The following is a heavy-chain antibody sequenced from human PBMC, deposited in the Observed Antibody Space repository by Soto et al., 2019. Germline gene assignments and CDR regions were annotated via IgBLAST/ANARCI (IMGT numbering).Heavy chain of an antibody. V-gene: IGHV4-39*01. D-gene: IGHD6-19*01. CDR1: GGSISSSSYY. J-gene: IGHJ4*02. CDR3: ASHSLIPLRVAGTFDF. Sequence: QLQLQESGPGLVKPSETLSLTCTVSGGSISSSSYYWGWIRQPPGKGLEWIGSIYYSGSTYYHPSLRSRVVESSDTSKYLFFRNVSSVAAADSAVYYCASHSLIPLRVAGTFDFWGQGTLVTVSS. CDR2: IYYSGST.